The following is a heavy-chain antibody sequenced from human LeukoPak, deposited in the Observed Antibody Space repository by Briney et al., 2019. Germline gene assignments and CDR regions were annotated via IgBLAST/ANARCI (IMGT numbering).Heavy chain of an antibody. Sequence: ASVKVSCKASGYTFTDYSIDWVRQAPGQGLEWMGWINPNNGDTHYAQRFQDRVTMTRDTSISTAYMELSRLTSDDMAVYYCSRTMTYNWRVDYWGQGTLVTVSS. J-gene: IGHJ4*02. CDR3: SRTMTYNWRVDY. CDR1: GYTFTDYS. CDR2: INPNNGDT. D-gene: IGHD5-24*01. V-gene: IGHV1-2*02.